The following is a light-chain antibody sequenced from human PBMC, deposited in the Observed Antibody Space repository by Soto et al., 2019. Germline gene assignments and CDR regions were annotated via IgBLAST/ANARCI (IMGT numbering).Light chain of an antibody. J-gene: IGKJ4*01. Sequence: DIRLTQSPSFLSASVGDRVSITCRASQDIGLFLAWYQQIPGQAPRLLMYGSSRLENGVPSRFSGSESGTDFTLTVSSLQPEDFGTYYCQQLKSYPLSFGGGTKVEVK. CDR1: QDIGLF. V-gene: IGKV1-9*01. CDR2: GSS. CDR3: QQLKSYPLS.